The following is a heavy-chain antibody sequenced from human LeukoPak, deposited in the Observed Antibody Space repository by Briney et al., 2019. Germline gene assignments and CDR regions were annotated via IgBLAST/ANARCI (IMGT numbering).Heavy chain of an antibody. Sequence: PGGSLRLSCAASGFTFSTYAMSWVRQAPGAGLDWVSSITDSGGSTYYSDSVKGRFTISRDNSKNTLYLQMNSLRAEDTAVYYCARGIDSSGWLSWFDPWGQGTLVTVSS. CDR1: GFTFSTYA. D-gene: IGHD6-19*01. V-gene: IGHV3-23*01. CDR3: ARGIDSSGWLSWFDP. J-gene: IGHJ5*02. CDR2: ITDSGGST.